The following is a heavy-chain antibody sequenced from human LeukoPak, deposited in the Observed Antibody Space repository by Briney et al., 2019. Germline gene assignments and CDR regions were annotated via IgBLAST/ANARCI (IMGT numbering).Heavy chain of an antibody. CDR2: IKPDGSQK. CDR3: ARWLWDY. D-gene: IGHD3-22*01. J-gene: IGHJ4*02. CDR1: GFTFSSYG. V-gene: IGHV3-7*01. Sequence: PGGSLRLSCAASGFTFSSYGMHWVRQAPGKGLEWVANIKPDGSQKYYVDSVKGRFTISRDNAKNSLYLQMNSLRAEDTAVYYCARWLWDYWGQGTLVTVSS.